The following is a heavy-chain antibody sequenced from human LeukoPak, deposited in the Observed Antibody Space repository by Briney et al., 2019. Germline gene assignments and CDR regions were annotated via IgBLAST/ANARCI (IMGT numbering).Heavy chain of an antibody. J-gene: IGHJ3*02. Sequence: PGGSLRLSCAASGFTFSSYAMYWVRQAPGKGLEWVTIIWYDGSNKNYADSVKGRFTISRDNSKNTLYLQMNSLRAEDTAVYYCARWVYCSGGGYPVACYIGGWGTMVTVSS. CDR2: IWYDGSNK. CDR3: ARWVYCSGGGYPVACYI. D-gene: IGHD2-15*01. V-gene: IGHV3-33*01. CDR1: GFTFSSYA.